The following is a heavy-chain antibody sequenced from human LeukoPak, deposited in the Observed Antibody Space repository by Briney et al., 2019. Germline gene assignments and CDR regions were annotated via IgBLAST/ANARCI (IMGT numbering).Heavy chain of an antibody. CDR2: ISSSGSTI. J-gene: IGHJ5*02. CDR3: ARDYGSGHRWFDP. Sequence: PGGSLRLSCAASGFTFSDYSMSWIRQAPGKGLEWVSYISSSGSTIYYADSVKGRFTISRDNAKNSLYLQINSLRAEDTAVYYCARDYGSGHRWFDPWGQGTPVTVSS. V-gene: IGHV3-11*01. CDR1: GFTFSDYS. D-gene: IGHD3-10*01.